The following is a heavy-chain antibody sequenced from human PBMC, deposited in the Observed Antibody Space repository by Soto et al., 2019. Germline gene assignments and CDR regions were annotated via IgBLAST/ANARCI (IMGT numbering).Heavy chain of an antibody. V-gene: IGHV1-46*01. CDR3: ARSYVTSRPIDY. Sequence: QVHLVQSGAEVKKPGASVKVSCKASGYSLTSYYMHWVRQATGQGLEWMGITNPGDGSTRYAQKFKGRVTMTSDTSTSTVYMEMSSLTSEDTGVYYCARSYVTSRPIDYWGQGTLVTVSS. CDR2: TNPGDGST. J-gene: IGHJ4*02. D-gene: IGHD3-10*02. CDR1: GYSLTSYY.